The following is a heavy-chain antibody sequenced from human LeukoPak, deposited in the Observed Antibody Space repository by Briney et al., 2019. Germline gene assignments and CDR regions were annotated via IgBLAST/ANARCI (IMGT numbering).Heavy chain of an antibody. CDR2: ISSGGDTI. D-gene: IGHD5-18*01. V-gene: IGHV3-48*03. Sequence: GGSLILSCAASGFTFSSYEMNWVRQAPGKGLEWVSYISSGGDTIYYADSVKGRFTISRDNAKNTLYLQMNSLRAEDTAVYYCARVSGYSYGYADYWGQGTLVTVSS. CDR1: GFTFSSYE. J-gene: IGHJ4*02. CDR3: ARVSGYSYGYADY.